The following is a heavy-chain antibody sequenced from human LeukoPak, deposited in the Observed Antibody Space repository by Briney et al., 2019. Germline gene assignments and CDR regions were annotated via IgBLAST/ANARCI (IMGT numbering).Heavy chain of an antibody. D-gene: IGHD4-11*01. J-gene: IGHJ6*03. V-gene: IGHV1-18*01. CDR3: ARYSNYGFDYYYMDV. CDR1: GYTFTSYG. CDR2: INTYNGKT. Sequence: ASVKVSCKASGYTFTSYGISWVRQAPGQGLEWMGWINTYNGKTNYAQKLQGRVTMTTDTSTSTAYMELRSLRSDDTAMYYCARYSNYGFDYYYMDVWGKGTTVTVSS.